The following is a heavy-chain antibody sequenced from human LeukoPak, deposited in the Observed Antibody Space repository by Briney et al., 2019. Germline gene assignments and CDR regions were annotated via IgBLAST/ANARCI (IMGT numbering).Heavy chain of an antibody. J-gene: IGHJ5*02. CDR3: ARVPIAAAGISWFDP. Sequence: GGSLRLSCAASGFTFSSYWMSWVRQAPGKGLEWVANIKQDGSEKYYVDSVKGRFTISRDNAKNSLYLQMNSLRAEDTAVYYCARVPIAAAGISWFDPWGQGTLVTVSS. D-gene: IGHD6-13*01. V-gene: IGHV3-7*01. CDR1: GFTFSSYW. CDR2: IKQDGSEK.